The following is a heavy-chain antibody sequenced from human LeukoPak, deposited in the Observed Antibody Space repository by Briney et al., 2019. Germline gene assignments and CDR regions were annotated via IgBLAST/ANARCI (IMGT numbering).Heavy chain of an antibody. CDR1: GFTFSSNW. Sequence: GGSLRLSCAASGFTFSSNWMHWVRQAPGKGLVWVSRINEDGSTTNYADSVKGRFTISRDNSKNTLYLQMNSLRAEDTTVYYCATDIVVVPAAISGLNWFDPWGQGTLVTVSS. J-gene: IGHJ5*02. CDR2: INEDGSTT. CDR3: ATDIVVVPAAISGLNWFDP. V-gene: IGHV3-74*01. D-gene: IGHD2-2*01.